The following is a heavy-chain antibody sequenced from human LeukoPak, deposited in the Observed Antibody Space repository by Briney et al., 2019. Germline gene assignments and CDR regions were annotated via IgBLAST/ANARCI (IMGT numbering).Heavy chain of an antibody. CDR1: GFTFSSCA. J-gene: IGHJ4*02. CDR3: AKDKATVAAKGPFDY. V-gene: IGHV3-23*01. CDR2: IGSGGLST. D-gene: IGHD2-15*01. Sequence: GGPLRLSCAASGFTFSSCAMSWVRQAPGKGLEWVSRIGSGGLSTYYADSAKGRFTISRDSSKNTLYLQMNSLRAEDTAVYYCAKDKATVAAKGPFDYWGQGALVTVSS.